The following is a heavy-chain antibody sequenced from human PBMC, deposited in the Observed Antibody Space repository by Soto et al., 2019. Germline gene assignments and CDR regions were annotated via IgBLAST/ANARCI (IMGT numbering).Heavy chain of an antibody. V-gene: IGHV3-33*01. CDR2: IWNDGSER. CDR1: GFTFRSYG. CDR3: ARDRAGVGYNIDV. D-gene: IGHD5-12*01. Sequence: QVQLVESGGGVXQXGRSLRLSCAASGFTFRSYGMHWVRQAPGKGLEWVAVIWNDGSERYYADSVKGRFTISRDNSKNTLDLQMNSLRAEDTAVSYCARDRAGVGYNIDVWGQGTTVTVSS. J-gene: IGHJ6*02.